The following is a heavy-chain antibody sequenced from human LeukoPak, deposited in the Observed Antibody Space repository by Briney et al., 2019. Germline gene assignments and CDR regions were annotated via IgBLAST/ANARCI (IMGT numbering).Heavy chain of an antibody. CDR3: ARASWSGGGGFDP. J-gene: IGHJ5*02. D-gene: IGHD3-3*01. Sequence: SETLSLTCAVYNGSFSGYHWSWIRQSPGKGLGWIGEVNEDGNNYFNPSLRGRVSISIDTSRNHFSLKLMSVTDADTAVYNCARASWSGGGGFDPWGQGTLVTVSS. V-gene: IGHV4-34*01. CDR2: VNEDGNN. CDR1: NGSFSGYH.